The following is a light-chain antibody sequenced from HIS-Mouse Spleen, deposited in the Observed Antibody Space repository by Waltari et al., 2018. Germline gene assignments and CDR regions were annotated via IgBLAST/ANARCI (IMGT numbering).Light chain of an antibody. CDR3: CSYAGSSTWV. J-gene: IGLJ3*02. CDR2: EGS. Sequence: QSALTQPASVSGSPGQSITISCTGTSSDVGSYNLVPWYQQQPGKAPKLTIYEGSKRPSGVSNRFSGSKSGNTASLTISGLQAEDEADYYCCSYAGSSTWVFGGGTKLTVL. CDR1: SSDVGSYNL. V-gene: IGLV2-23*01.